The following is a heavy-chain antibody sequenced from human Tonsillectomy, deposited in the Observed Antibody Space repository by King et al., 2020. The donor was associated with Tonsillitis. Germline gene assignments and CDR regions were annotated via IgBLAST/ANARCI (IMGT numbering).Heavy chain of an antibody. V-gene: IGHV3-30*18. Sequence: VQLVESGGGVVQPGRSLRLSCAASGFTFSSYGMHWVRQAPGKGLEWVAVISYDGSNKYYADSVMGRFTISRDNSKNTLYLQMNSLRAEDTAVYYCAKDGGILTLDYWGQGTLVTVSS. CDR3: AKDGGILTLDY. CDR2: ISYDGSNK. D-gene: IGHD2/OR15-2a*01. CDR1: GFTFSSYG. J-gene: IGHJ4*02.